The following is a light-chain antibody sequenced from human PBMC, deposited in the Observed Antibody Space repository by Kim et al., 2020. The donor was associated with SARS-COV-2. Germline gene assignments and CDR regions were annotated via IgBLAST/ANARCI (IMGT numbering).Light chain of an antibody. CDR1: QSVRNSY. J-gene: IGKJ2*03. CDR3: QQYGRSPYS. Sequence: EIVLTQSPGTLSLSPGEGATLSCRASQSVRNSYLAWYQQKPGQAPRLLIYDASSRATGIPDRFSGSGSGADFTLSISRLEPEDFAVYYCQQYGRSPYSFGQGTKLEIK. V-gene: IGKV3-20*01. CDR2: DAS.